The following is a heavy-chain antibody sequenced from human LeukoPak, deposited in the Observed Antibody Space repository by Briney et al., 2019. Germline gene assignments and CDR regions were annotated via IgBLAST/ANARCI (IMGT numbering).Heavy chain of an antibody. Sequence: PGGSLTLSCAASGFTFSNYAMHWVRQAPAKGLDWVAATSHNEYNKYYADPVNGRFTISRDNSKNTLYLEVNSLRADDTAVYYCARGPGLAMGKGYFDYCGQGTLVTVSS. D-gene: IGHD6-19*01. J-gene: IGHJ4*02. CDR1: GFTFSNYA. CDR3: ARGPGLAMGKGYFDY. CDR2: TSHNEYNK. V-gene: IGHV3-30-3*01.